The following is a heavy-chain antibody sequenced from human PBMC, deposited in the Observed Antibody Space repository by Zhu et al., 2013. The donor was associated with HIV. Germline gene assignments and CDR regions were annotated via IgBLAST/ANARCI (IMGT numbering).Heavy chain of an antibody. Sequence: QVQLVQSGAEVKKPGASVKVSCKASGYTLPAMVSGWVRQAPGQGLEWMGWISAYNGNTNYAQKLQGRVTMTTDTSTSTAYMELRSLRSDDTAVYYCARSPYYYYMDVWGKGTTVTVSS. CDR3: ARSPYYYYMDV. CDR2: ISAYNGNT. J-gene: IGHJ6*03. V-gene: IGHV1-18*01. CDR1: GYTLPAMV.